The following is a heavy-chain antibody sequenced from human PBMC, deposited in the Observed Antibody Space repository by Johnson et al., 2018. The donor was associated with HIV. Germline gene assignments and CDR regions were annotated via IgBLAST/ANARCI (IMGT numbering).Heavy chain of an antibody. J-gene: IGHJ3*02. CDR3: ARAGGGSYHDAFVR. CDR1: GFTFSDYY. D-gene: IGHD2-15*01. V-gene: IGHV3-11*04. CDR2: ITSSGNTV. Sequence: QVQLVESGGGLVKPGGSLRLSCAASGFTFSDYYMSWIRQAPGKGLEWVSYITSSGNTVYYADSVKGRLTISRDNAKNSLYLQMNILTAEDTADYYCARAGGGSYHDAFVRWGQGTMVTVSS.